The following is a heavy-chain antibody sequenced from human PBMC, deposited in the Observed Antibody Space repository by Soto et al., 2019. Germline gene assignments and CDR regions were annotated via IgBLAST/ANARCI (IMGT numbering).Heavy chain of an antibody. CDR1: GYSVTSYA. D-gene: IGHD3-3*01. V-gene: IGHV1-3*01. J-gene: IGHJ5*02. Sequence: QVQLVQSGAEVKRPGASVKVSCQASGYSVTSYAIHWVRQAPGQRLEWMGWINPDNGNTKYSQTFQGRVTLLRDTSATTVHMQLTSLTSEDTAVYYCTTALFVITIFGVLKPVEPGGKGTQVIVSP. CDR3: TTALFVITIFGVLKPVEP. CDR2: INPDNGNT.